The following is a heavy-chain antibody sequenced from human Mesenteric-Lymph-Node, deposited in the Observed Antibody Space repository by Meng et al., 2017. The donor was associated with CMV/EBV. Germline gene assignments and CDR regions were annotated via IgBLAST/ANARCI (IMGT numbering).Heavy chain of an antibody. V-gene: IGHV3-21*04. CDR3: TTDVPFTFGGAIAY. CDR1: GFTFNNYN. CDR2: ISSTTSHI. Sequence: GESLKISCAASGFTFNNYNINWVRQAPGKGLEWVSSISSTTSHIAYADSVKGRFTISRDNAKNSLYLQMNSLRAEDTAVYYCTTDVPFTFGGAIAYWGRGTLVTVSS. J-gene: IGHJ4*02. D-gene: IGHD3-16*01.